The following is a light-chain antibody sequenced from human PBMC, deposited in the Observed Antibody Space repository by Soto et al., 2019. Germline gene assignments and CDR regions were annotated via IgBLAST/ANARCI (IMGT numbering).Light chain of an antibody. Sequence: VNQRVGXXLDXHXQQXXXXPRLXXXGAXTRATAIAARFSGSGSGTEFTLIISSLKFEEFALYYCQQYNKWPTITFGQGTRLEIK. CDR1: QRVGXX. CDR2: GAX. J-gene: IGKJ5*01. CDR3: QQYNKWPTIT. V-gene: IGKV3-15*01.